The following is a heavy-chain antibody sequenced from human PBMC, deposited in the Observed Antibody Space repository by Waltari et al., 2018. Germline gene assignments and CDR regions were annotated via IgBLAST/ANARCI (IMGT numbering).Heavy chain of an antibody. CDR1: GFTFSNHE. J-gene: IGHJ6*03. Sequence: EVQVVESGGGLVQLGGSLRLSCAAPGFTFSNHEMNWVRQAPGKGLEWVSYISNSGSTVYYADSVKGRFTISRDNAKNSLYLEMNSLRAEDTAVYYCARPSTEYYYYYYYMDVWGKGTTVTVS. CDR3: ARPSTEYYYYYYYMDV. CDR2: ISNSGSTV. V-gene: IGHV3-48*03.